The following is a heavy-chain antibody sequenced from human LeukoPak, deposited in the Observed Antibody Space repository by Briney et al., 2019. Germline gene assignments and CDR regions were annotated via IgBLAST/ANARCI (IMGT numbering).Heavy chain of an antibody. CDR1: GFTFSSFG. Sequence: GGSLRLSCATSGFTFSSFGMHWVRQDPGKGLEWVAFIRYDGDDKYYADSVKGRFTISRDNSKNTLYLQMNSLRADDTAVYYCAKPHFDYWGQGTLVTVSS. V-gene: IGHV3-30*02. CDR2: IRYDGDDK. J-gene: IGHJ4*02. CDR3: AKPHFDY.